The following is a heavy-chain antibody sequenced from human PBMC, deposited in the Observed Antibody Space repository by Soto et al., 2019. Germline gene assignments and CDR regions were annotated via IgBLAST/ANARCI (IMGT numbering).Heavy chain of an antibody. CDR1: GLSLSNGRLC. J-gene: IGHJ5*02. V-gene: IGHV2-26*01. D-gene: IGHD2-2*01. Sequence: QVTLKVSGPVLVKPTATLTLTCPVSGLSLSNGRLCVSWIRQPPGKALEWLAHIFSNDDKSYSTSLRRRLTISNDTSRSKVVLTMTKMDPMDSATYYCALIKDCSRTDCYFASFDPWGQGTLVTVSS. CDR2: IFSNDDK. CDR3: ALIKDCSRTDCYFASFDP.